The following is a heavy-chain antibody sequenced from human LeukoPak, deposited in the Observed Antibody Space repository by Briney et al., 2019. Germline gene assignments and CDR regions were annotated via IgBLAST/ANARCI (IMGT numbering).Heavy chain of an antibody. Sequence: SETLSLTCAVYGGSFSGYYWSWIRQPPGRGLEWIGYIYYSGITYYNPSLKSRVTISVDTSKTQFSLKLSSVTAADTAVYYCATRANEDCSSTSCYDAFDIWGQGTMVTVSS. CDR2: IYYSGIT. V-gene: IGHV4-30-4*01. CDR1: GGSFSGYY. CDR3: ATRANEDCSSTSCYDAFDI. D-gene: IGHD2-2*01. J-gene: IGHJ3*02.